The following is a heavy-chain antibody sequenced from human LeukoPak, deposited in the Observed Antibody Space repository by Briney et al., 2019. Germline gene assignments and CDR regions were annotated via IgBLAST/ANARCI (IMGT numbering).Heavy chain of an antibody. J-gene: IGHJ4*02. CDR1: GYTFTSYY. CDR3: ARDREQWLANQNFDY. V-gene: IGHV1-46*01. CDR2: INPSGGST. D-gene: IGHD6-19*01. Sequence: ASVKVSCKASGYTFTSYYMHWVRQAPGQGLEWMGIINPSGGSTSYAQKFQGRVTMTRDTSTSTVYMELSSLRSEDTAVYYCARDREQWLANQNFDYWGQGTLVTVSS.